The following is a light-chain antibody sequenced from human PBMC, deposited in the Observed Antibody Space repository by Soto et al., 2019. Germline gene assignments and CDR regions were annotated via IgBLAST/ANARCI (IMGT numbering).Light chain of an antibody. CDR3: QQRSNWPLT. CDR1: QSVSSY. CDR2: HAS. J-gene: IGKJ4*01. V-gene: IGKV3-11*01. Sequence: EIVLTQSPATLSLSPGERATLSCRASQSVSSYLAWYPQKPGQPPRLLIYHASNRVTGIPVRFSGSGSGTDFTLTISSLEPEDFAVYYCQQRSNWPLTFGGGTKVEIK.